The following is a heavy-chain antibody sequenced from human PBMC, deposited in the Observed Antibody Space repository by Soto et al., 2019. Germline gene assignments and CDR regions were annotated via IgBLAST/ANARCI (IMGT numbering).Heavy chain of an antibody. J-gene: IGHJ4*02. Sequence: QVQLVESGGGVVQPGRSLRLSCAASGFTFSSYDMHRVRHAPGKGLEWVAVISYDGSNKYYADSVKGRFTISRDNSRNTLYLQMNSLRAEDTAVYYCAKLLKKQQMADANDYWGQGTLVTVSS. V-gene: IGHV3-30*18. CDR3: AKLLKKQQMADANDY. CDR1: GFTFSSYD. CDR2: ISYDGSNK. D-gene: IGHD6-13*01.